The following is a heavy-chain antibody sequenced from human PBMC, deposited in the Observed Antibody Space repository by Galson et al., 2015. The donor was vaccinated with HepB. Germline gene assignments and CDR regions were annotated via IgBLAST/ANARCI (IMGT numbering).Heavy chain of an antibody. D-gene: IGHD6-19*01. CDR1: GYTFTSYA. V-gene: IGHV1-3*01. Sequence: SVKVSCKASGYTFTSYAMHWVRQAPGQRLEWMGWINAGNGNTKYSQKFQGRVTITRDTSASTAYMELSSLRSEDTAVYYCARDSAAVAGTGWFDPWGQGTLVTVSS. CDR2: INAGNGNT. J-gene: IGHJ5*02. CDR3: ARDSAAVAGTGWFDP.